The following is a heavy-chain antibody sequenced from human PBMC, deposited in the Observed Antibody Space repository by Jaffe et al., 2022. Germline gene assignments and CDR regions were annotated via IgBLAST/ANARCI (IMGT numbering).Heavy chain of an antibody. J-gene: IGHJ4*02. CDR3: ARSSSSSGHSFDY. V-gene: IGHV1-3*01. CDR1: GYTFTDYS. CDR2: INAGNVNT. D-gene: IGHD2-2*01. Sequence: QVQLVQSGAAVKKPGASVKVSCKASGYTFTDYSMHWVRQAPGQRLEWMGWINAGNVNTKYSQKFQGRVTITRDTSATTAYMELSSLRSEDTAVYYCARSSSSSGHSFDYWGQGTLVIVSS.